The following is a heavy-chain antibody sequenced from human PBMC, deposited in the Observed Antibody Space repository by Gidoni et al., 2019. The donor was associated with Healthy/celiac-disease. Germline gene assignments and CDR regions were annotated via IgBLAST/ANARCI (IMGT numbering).Heavy chain of an antibody. Sequence: EVQLLESGGGLVQPGGSLRLSCAASGFTFRSYAMSWVRQAPGKGLEWVSAISGSGGSTYYADSVKGRFTISRDNSKNTLYLQMNSLRAEDTAVYYCAKTAYDSSGYYRGDWDYWGQGTLVTVSS. CDR2: ISGSGGST. D-gene: IGHD3-22*01. V-gene: IGHV3-23*01. J-gene: IGHJ4*02. CDR3: AKTAYDSSGYYRGDWDY. CDR1: GFTFRSYA.